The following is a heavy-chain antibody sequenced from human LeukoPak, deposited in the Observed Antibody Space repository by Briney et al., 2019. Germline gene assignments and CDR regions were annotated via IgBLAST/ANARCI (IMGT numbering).Heavy chain of an antibody. CDR3: ARGYCSGGSCYGDAFDI. D-gene: IGHD2-15*01. Sequence: SVKVSCKASGGTFSSYAISWVRQAPGQGLEWMGGIIPIFGTANYAQKFQGRVTITADESTSTAYMELSSLRSEDTAVYYCARGYCSGGSCYGDAFDIWGQGTMVTVS. J-gene: IGHJ3*02. CDR1: GGTFSSYA. V-gene: IGHV1-69*01. CDR2: IIPIFGTA.